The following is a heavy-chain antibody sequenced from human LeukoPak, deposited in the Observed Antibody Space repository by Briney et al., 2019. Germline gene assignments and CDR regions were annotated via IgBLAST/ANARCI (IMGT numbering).Heavy chain of an antibody. V-gene: IGHV4-30-4*08. CDR2: IYYSVST. CDR1: GGSISSGDYY. CDR3: ARVRIIVVVPAARYYMDV. D-gene: IGHD2-2*01. Sequence: SQTLSLTCTVSGGSISSGDYYWSWIRQPPGKGLEWIGYIYYSVSTYYNPSLTSRVTISVDTSKNHFSLKLSSVTAADTAVYYCARVRIIVVVPAARYYMDVWGKGTTVTVSS. J-gene: IGHJ6*03.